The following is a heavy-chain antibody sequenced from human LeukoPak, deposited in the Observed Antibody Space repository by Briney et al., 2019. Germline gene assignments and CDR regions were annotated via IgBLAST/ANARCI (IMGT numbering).Heavy chain of an antibody. V-gene: IGHV4-38-2*02. Sequence: SETLSLTCTVSGYSISSGYYWGWIRQPPGQGLEWIGSMYHSGRTYYNPSLKSRVTISVDTSKNQVSLKLSSVTAADTAVYYCARTANPSLGYCSGGSCLTWGQGTLVTVSS. D-gene: IGHD2-15*01. CDR3: ARTANPSLGYCSGGSCLT. CDR1: GYSISSGYY. J-gene: IGHJ5*02. CDR2: MYHSGRT.